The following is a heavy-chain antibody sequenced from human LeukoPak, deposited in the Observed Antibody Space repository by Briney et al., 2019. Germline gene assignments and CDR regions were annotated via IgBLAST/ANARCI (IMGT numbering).Heavy chain of an antibody. CDR2: IYHSGST. CDR3: ARWANWNHEY. D-gene: IGHD1-1*01. V-gene: IGHV4-59*01. Sequence: SETLSLTCTVSGGSISPYYWSWIRQPPGKGLEWIGYIYHSGSTNYNPSLKSRVTISLDTSKNQYSLKLNSVAAADTAVYYYARWANWNHEYWGQGTLVTVAS. J-gene: IGHJ4*02. CDR1: GGSISPYY.